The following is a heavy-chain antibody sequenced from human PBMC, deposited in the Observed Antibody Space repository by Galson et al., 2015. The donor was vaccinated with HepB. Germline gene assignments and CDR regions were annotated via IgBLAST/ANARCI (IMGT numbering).Heavy chain of an antibody. D-gene: IGHD2-15*01. J-gene: IGHJ6*02. V-gene: IGHV1-69*02. CDR3: AREDIIGLDV. CDR1: GGTFSNYS. Sequence: SVKVSCKASGGTFSNYSISWVRQTPGQGLEWMGRIIPSLGIANYAQKSQGRAAITADESTSTAYVELSRLRSEDTAVYYCAREDIIGLDVWGQGTTVTVSS. CDR2: IIPSLGIA.